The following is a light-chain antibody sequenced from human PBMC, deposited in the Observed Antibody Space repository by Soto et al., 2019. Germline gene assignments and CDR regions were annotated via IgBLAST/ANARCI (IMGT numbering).Light chain of an antibody. J-gene: IGKJ1*01. V-gene: IGKV1-27*01. CDR3: QKYNSAPRT. Sequence: DIQMTQSPSSLSASVGDRVTITCRASQGISKYLAWYQQKPGKVPKLLIYAASTSQSGVPSRFSGSGSGTDFTLTISSLQPEDVATYYCQKYNSAPRTFGQGTKGEV. CDR2: AAS. CDR1: QGISKY.